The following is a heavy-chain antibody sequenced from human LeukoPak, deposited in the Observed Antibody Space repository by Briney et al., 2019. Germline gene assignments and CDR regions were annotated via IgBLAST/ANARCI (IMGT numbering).Heavy chain of an antibody. Sequence: SETLSLTCAVYGGSFSGYYWSWIRQPPGKGLEWIGEINHSGSTNYNPSLKSRVTISVDTSKNQFSLKLSSVTAADTAVYYCARGPPWKGVVVPAYGKRFDYWGQGTLVTVS. J-gene: IGHJ4*02. D-gene: IGHD2-2*01. V-gene: IGHV4-34*01. CDR3: ARGPPWKGVVVPAYGKRFDY. CDR1: GGSFSGYY. CDR2: INHSGST.